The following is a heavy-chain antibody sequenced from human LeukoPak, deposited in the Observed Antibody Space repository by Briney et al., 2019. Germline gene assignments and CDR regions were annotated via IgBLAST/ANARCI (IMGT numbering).Heavy chain of an antibody. CDR2: ISGSGSST. J-gene: IGHJ4*02. Sequence: GGSLRLSCAGSGFTFSSYAMSWVRQAPGKGLEWVSTISGSGSSTYYADSVTGRFTISRDNSKNTLYLQMNSLRAEDTAVYYCANPDSSEQQLNYWGQGTLVTVSS. V-gene: IGHV3-23*01. CDR3: ANPDSSEQQLNY. D-gene: IGHD6-13*01. CDR1: GFTFSSYA.